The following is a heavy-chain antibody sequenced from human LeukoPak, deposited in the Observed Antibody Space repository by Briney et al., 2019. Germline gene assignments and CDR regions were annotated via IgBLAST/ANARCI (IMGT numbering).Heavy chain of an antibody. Sequence: ASVKVSCKASGYTFTSYYMHWVRQAPGQGLEWMGIINSSGGSTSYAQKFQGRVTMTRDMSTSTVYMELSRLRSEDTAVYYCACRSRRGFDPWGQGTLVTVSS. CDR2: INSSGGST. V-gene: IGHV1-46*01. CDR3: ACRSRRGFDP. J-gene: IGHJ5*02. CDR1: GYTFTSYY.